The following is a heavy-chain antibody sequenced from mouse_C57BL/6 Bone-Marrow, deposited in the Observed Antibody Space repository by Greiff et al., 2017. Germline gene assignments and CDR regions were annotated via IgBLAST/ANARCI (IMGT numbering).Heavy chain of an antibody. D-gene: IGHD2-1*01. J-gene: IGHJ2*01. CDR3: AKPYGNYGDY. CDR2: IHPNSGST. Sequence: QVQLQQPGAELVKPGASVKLSCKASGYTFTSYWMHWVKQRPGQGLEWIGMIHPNSGSTNYNEKFKSKATLTVDKSASTAYMQLISLTSEDSAVYYGAKPYGNYGDYWGQGTTLTVSS. CDR1: GYTFTSYW. V-gene: IGHV1-64*01.